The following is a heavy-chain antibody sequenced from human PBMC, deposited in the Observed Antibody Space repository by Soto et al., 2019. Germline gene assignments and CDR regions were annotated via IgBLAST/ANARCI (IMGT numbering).Heavy chain of an antibody. Sequence: QITLNESGPTVVKPAETLTLTCRFSGFSLTTSGVGVGWIRQSPGKAPEWLALIYWDDDKRYSASLKSRLTITNDTSKNQVVLTMASVDPADTATYSCAHRILRTVFGLVTTTAIYFDSWGQGTPVVVSS. V-gene: IGHV2-5*02. D-gene: IGHD3-3*01. CDR1: GFSLTTSGVG. CDR2: IYWDDDK. CDR3: AHRILRTVFGLVTTTAIYFDS. J-gene: IGHJ4*02.